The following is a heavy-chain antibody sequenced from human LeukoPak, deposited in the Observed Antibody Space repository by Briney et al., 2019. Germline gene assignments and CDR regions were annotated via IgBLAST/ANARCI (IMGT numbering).Heavy chain of an antibody. CDR1: GFTFSSYG. CDR2: MKSKRDGGAT. CDR3: TTALNFDILTGLYPPIAAFDI. J-gene: IGHJ3*02. Sequence: GGTLRLSCAASGFTFSSYGMSWVRQAPGKGPEWVGRMKSKRDGGATEYAAPVKGRFTISRDDSKNTVYLQMNSLKTEDTGVYYCTTALNFDILTGLYPPIAAFDIWGQGTLVTVSS. V-gene: IGHV3-15*01. D-gene: IGHD3-9*01.